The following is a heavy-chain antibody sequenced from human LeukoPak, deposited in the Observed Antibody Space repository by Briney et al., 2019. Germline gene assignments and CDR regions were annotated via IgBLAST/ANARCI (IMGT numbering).Heavy chain of an antibody. CDR3: ARAIVLGTAIWFDH. V-gene: IGHV3-7*01. D-gene: IGHD2-8*01. Sequence: GGSLRLSCAASGFTFSSYWMSWVRQAPGKGLEWVANIKQDGSEDYYVDSVKGRFTISRDNAKNSLYLQLNSLRAEDTAVYYCARAIVLGTAIWFDHWGQGTLVAVSS. CDR2: IKQDGSED. J-gene: IGHJ5*02. CDR1: GFTFSSYW.